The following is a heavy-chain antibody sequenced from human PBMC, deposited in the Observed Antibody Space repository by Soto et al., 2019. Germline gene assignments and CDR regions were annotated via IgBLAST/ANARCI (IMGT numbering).Heavy chain of an antibody. V-gene: IGHV2-5*02. Sequence: QITLKESGPSPVKPTQTLTVTCTFSGFSLSNSGVGVAWIRQPPGKALEWLALIYGDNDKRYSPSLKTRPTITKDPSKNQVVLTTTTMDPVDTATSYCAPCTLPDYGDYAPGTSQVFDSWGQGTLVTVSS. CDR1: GFSLSNSGVG. D-gene: IGHD4-17*01. J-gene: IGHJ4*02. CDR2: IYGDNDK. CDR3: APCTLPDYGDYAPGTSQVFDS.